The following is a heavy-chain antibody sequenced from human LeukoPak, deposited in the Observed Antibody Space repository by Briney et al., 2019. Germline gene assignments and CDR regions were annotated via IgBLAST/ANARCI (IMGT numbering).Heavy chain of an antibody. J-gene: IGHJ6*02. CDR2: IYYSGST. V-gene: IGHV4-59*12. D-gene: IGHD3-10*01. CDR1: DGSISSYY. CDR3: ARGQYYYGSGSYYGNEMDV. Sequence: SETLSLTCTVSDGSISSYYWSWIRQPPGKGLEWLGSIYYSGSTYYNPSLKSRVTISVDTSKNQFSLKLSSVTAADTAVYYCARGQYYYGSGSYYGNEMDVWGQGTTVTVSS.